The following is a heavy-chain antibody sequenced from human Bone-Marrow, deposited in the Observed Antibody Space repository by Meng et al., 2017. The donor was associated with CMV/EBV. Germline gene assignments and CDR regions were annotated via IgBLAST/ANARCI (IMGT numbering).Heavy chain of an antibody. CDR1: GFTFDDYG. D-gene: IGHD3-10*01. CDR3: ARDVGGSGSY. V-gene: IGHV3-20*04. J-gene: IGHJ4*02. Sequence: GESLKISCAASGFTFDDYGMSWVRQALGKGLEWVSGINWNGGSTGYADSVKGRFTISRDNAKNSLYLQMNSLRAEDTAVYYCARDVGGSGSYWGQGTLVTVSS. CDR2: INWNGGST.